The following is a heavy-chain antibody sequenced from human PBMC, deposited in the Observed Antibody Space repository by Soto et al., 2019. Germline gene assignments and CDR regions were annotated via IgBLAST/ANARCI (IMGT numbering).Heavy chain of an antibody. J-gene: IGHJ4*02. CDR3: ARALIMITFGGALGY. CDR1: GFTFSSYW. Sequence: PGGSMRLSCAASGFTFSSYWMSWVRQAPGKGLEWVANIKQDGSEKYYVDSVKGRFTISRDNAKNSLYLQMNSLRAEDTAVYYCARALIMITFGGALGYWGQGTLVTVSS. D-gene: IGHD3-16*01. CDR2: IKQDGSEK. V-gene: IGHV3-7*01.